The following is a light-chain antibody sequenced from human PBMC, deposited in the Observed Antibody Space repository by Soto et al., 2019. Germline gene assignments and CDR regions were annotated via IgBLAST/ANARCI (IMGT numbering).Light chain of an antibody. J-gene: IGLJ1*01. CDR1: TSDVGGYNS. CDR2: DVS. V-gene: IGLV2-14*01. Sequence: QSLLTQPASVSGSPGQSITVSCTGTTSDVGGYNSVSWYQQHPGKVPKLMIYDVSNRPSGVSNRFSGSKSGNTASLTISGLQAEDEADYYCSSYTSSSTLVFGTGTKVTVL. CDR3: SSYTSSSTLV.